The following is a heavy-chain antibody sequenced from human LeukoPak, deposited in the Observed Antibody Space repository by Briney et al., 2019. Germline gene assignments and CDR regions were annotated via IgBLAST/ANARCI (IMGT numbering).Heavy chain of an antibody. Sequence: SETLSLTCAVYGGSFSSYYWSWIRQPPGKGLQWIGEINHSGSTNYNPSLKSRVTISVDTSTNQFSLKLSSVTAADTAVYYCARVRLHCSSTSCSYYYYYGMDVWGQGTTVTVSS. V-gene: IGHV4-34*01. CDR3: ARVRLHCSSTSCSYYYYYGMDV. CDR2: INHSGST. D-gene: IGHD2-2*01. CDR1: GGSFSSYY. J-gene: IGHJ6*02.